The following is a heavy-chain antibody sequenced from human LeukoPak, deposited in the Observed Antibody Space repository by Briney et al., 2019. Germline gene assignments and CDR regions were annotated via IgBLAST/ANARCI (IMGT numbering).Heavy chain of an antibody. CDR1: GFTFSSHS. CDR2: ISSSSSYI. Sequence: PGGSLRLSCAASGFTFSSHSMNWVRQAPGKGLDWVSSISSSSSYIYYADSVKGRFTISRHNAKNSLYLQMNTLRVEDTAVYYCARGQFSYYYDSSGYYSHWGQGTLVTVSS. D-gene: IGHD3-22*01. V-gene: IGHV3-21*01. J-gene: IGHJ4*02. CDR3: ARGQFSYYYDSSGYYSH.